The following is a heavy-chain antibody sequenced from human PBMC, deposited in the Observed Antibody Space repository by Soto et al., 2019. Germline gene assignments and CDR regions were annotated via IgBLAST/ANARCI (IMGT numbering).Heavy chain of an antibody. CDR1: GFTFSSYG. Sequence: GGSLRLSCAASGFTFSSYGMHWVRQAPGKGLEWVAVIWYDGSNKYYADSVKGRFTISRDNSKNTLYLQMNSLRAEDTAVYYCARDFWSGYYTNNWFDPWGQGTLVTVSS. D-gene: IGHD3-3*01. CDR2: IWYDGSNK. J-gene: IGHJ5*02. CDR3: ARDFWSGYYTNNWFDP. V-gene: IGHV3-33*01.